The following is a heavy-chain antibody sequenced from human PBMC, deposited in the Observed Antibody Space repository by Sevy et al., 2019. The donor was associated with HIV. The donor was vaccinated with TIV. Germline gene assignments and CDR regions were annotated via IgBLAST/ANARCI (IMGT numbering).Heavy chain of an antibody. J-gene: IGHJ4*02. Sequence: GGSLRLSCAASGFTFSSYAMHWVRQAPGKGLEWVAVISYDGSNKYYADSVKGRFTISRDNSKNTLYLQMNSLRADDTAMYYCARVPYYYDSSATSYYFDYWGQGTLVTVSS. CDR3: ARVPYYYDSSATSYYFDY. D-gene: IGHD3-22*01. CDR2: ISYDGSNK. V-gene: IGHV3-30-3*01. CDR1: GFTFSSYA.